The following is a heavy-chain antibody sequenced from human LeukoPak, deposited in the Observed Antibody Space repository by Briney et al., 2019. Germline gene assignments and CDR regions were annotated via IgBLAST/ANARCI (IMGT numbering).Heavy chain of an antibody. J-gene: IGHJ6*02. CDR1: GFTFNSYG. CDR3: ARESDYFYALDV. Sequence: GGSLRLSCDASGFTFNSYGMHWVRQTPGKGLEWVAVISYDGSNKYYRDSVKGRFTISRDNSKNTPYLQMNSLRVDDTAVYYCARESDYFYALDVWGQGTTVTVSS. V-gene: IGHV3-33*01. CDR2: ISYDGSNK.